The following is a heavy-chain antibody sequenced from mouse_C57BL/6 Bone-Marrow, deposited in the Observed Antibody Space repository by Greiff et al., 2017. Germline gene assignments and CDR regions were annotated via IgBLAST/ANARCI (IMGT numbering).Heavy chain of an antibody. J-gene: IGHJ2*01. V-gene: IGHV5-4*01. Sequence: EVQGVESEGGLVKPGGSLKLSCAASGFTFSSYAMSWVRQTPEKRLEWVATISDGGSYTYYPDNVKGRFTISRDNAKNNLYLQMSHLKSEDTAMYYCARDPIYYDYDGFPYYFDYWGQGTTLTVSS. CDR2: ISDGGSYT. D-gene: IGHD2-4*01. CDR3: ARDPIYYDYDGFPYYFDY. CDR1: GFTFSSYA.